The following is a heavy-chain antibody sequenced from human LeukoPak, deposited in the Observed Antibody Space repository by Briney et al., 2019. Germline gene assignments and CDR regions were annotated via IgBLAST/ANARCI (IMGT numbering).Heavy chain of an antibody. CDR3: ARDIGLIRRIVVVVAATNGMDV. V-gene: IGHV3-33*01. D-gene: IGHD2-15*01. CDR2: IWYDGSNK. CDR1: GFTFSSYG. Sequence: GGSLRLSCAASGFTFSSYGMHWVRQAPGKGLEWVAVIWYDGSNKYYADSVKGRFTISRDNSKNTLYPQMNSLRAEDTAVYYCARDIGLIRRIVVVVAATNGMDVWGQGTTVTVSS. J-gene: IGHJ6*02.